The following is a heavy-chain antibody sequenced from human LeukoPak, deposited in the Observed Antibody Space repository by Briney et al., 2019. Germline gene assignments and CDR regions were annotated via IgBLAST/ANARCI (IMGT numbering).Heavy chain of an antibody. V-gene: IGHV4-34*01. Sequence: SETLSLTCAVNGGSFSGYYWTWIRQAPGKGLEWIGEINPSGRISYNPSLKSRLTISVDASKNQFSLNLRSLTAADTAVYYCARGCQGVSMIVVVMTAVSYYFDVWGKGTTVTVS. CDR3: ARGCQGVSMIVVVMTAVSYYFDV. D-gene: IGHD3-22*01. CDR1: GGSFSGYY. J-gene: IGHJ6*03. CDR2: INPSGRI.